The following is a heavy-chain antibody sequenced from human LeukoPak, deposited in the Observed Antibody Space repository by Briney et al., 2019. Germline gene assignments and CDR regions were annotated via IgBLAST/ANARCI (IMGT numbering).Heavy chain of an antibody. J-gene: IGHJ6*03. CDR2: ISSSSFKI. CDR3: VRDPSYGSSWYYYMDV. D-gene: IGHD6-13*01. V-gene: IGHV3-48*04. CDR1: EFTFVRYA. Sequence: GGPLRLSCAASEFTFVRYAMNWVRQAPGKGLEWVSYISSSSFKIGYADSVKGRFTISRDNSKNSLYLQMDSLRVEDTAVYYCVRDPSYGSSWYYYMDVWGKGTMVTVSS.